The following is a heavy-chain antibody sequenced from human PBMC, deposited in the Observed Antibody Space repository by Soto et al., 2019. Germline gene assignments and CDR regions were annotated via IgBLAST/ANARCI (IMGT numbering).Heavy chain of an antibody. CDR2: ISYDGSNK. D-gene: IGHD6-13*01. V-gene: IGHV3-30-3*01. J-gene: IGHJ4*02. CDR1: GFTFSSYA. CDR3: AREAAAHGYYFDY. Sequence: PGGSLRLSCAASGFTFSSYAMHWVRQAPGKGLEWVAVISYDGSNKYYADSVKGRFTISRDNSKNTLYLQMNSLRAEDTAVYYCAREAAAHGYYFDYWGQGTLVTVSS.